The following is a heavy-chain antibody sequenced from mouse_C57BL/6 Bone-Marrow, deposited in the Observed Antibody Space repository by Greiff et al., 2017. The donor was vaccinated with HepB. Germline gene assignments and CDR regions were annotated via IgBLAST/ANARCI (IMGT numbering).Heavy chain of an antibody. V-gene: IGHV5-6*01. CDR2: ISSGGSYT. J-gene: IGHJ2*01. CDR3: ARRPFTTVVDSLFDY. Sequence: EVQGVESGGDLVKPGGSLKLSCAASGFTFSSYGMSWVRQTPDKRLEWVATISSGGSYTYYPDSVKGRFTISRDNAKNTLYLQMSSLKSEDTAMYYCARRPFTTVVDSLFDYWGQGTTLTVSS. D-gene: IGHD1-1*01. CDR1: GFTFSSYG.